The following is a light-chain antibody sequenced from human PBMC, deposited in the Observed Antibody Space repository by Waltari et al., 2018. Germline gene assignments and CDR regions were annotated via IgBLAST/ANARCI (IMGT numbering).Light chain of an antibody. CDR3: QQSYRTPLT. Sequence: DIQMTQSPSSLSASIGDRVTITCRASQSINSYLNWYQQKPGKAPKVLIFAASSLQSGVPSRFSVSGSGTDFTLTISRLQPEDFATYSCQQSYRTPLTFGGWTKVEIK. CDR1: QSINSY. V-gene: IGKV1-39*01. J-gene: IGKJ4*01. CDR2: AAS.